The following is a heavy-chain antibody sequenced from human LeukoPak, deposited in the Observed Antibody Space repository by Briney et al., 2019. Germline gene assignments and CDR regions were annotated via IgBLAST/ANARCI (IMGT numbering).Heavy chain of an antibody. D-gene: IGHD3-22*01. CDR1: GGSISSGGYY. CDR3: ARTNYDSSGYLDY. J-gene: IGHJ4*02. CDR2: IHYSGST. V-gene: IGHV4-31*03. Sequence: SETLSLTCTVSGGSISSGGYYWSWIRQHPGKGLEWIGYIHYSGSTYYNPSLKSRVTISVDTSKNQFSLKLSSVTAADTAVYYCARTNYDSSGYLDYWGQGTLVTVSS.